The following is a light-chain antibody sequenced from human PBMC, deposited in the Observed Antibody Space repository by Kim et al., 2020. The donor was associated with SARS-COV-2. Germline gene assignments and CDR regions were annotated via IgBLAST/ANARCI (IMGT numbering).Light chain of an antibody. CDR3: SSRDSSGYVL. V-gene: IGLV3-19*01. Sequence: SELTQDPAVSVALGQTVRITCQGDSLRSYYASWYQQKPGQAPIVVISGKNDRPSGIPDRFSGSSSGNTASLTITGAQAEDEADYCCSSRDSSGYVLFGGGTKLTVL. J-gene: IGLJ2*01. CDR1: SLRSYY. CDR2: GKN.